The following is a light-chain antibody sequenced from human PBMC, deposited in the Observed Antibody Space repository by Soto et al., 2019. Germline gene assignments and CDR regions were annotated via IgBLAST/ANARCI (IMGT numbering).Light chain of an antibody. CDR2: GAS. CDR3: QQYGSSRWT. V-gene: IGKV3-20*01. Sequence: EIVLTQSPGTLSLSPGERATLSCRASQSVSSSYLAWYQQNRGQAPRLLIYGASSRAPGIPDRFGGSGSGTDFTLTISRLEPEDFAVYYCQQYGSSRWTFGQGTKVEI. CDR1: QSVSSSY. J-gene: IGKJ1*01.